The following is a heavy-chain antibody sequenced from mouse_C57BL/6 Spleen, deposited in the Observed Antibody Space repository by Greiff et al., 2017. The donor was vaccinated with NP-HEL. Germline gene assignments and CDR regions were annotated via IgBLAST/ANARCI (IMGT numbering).Heavy chain of an antibody. CDR3: TLIYYYGSSYAWVAY. J-gene: IGHJ3*01. CDR1: GYTFTDYE. V-gene: IGHV1-15*01. D-gene: IGHD1-1*01. Sequence: QVQLQQSGAELVRPGASVTLSCKASGYTFTDYEMHWVKQTPVHGLEWIGAIDPETGGTAYNQKFKGKAILTADKSSSTAYMELRSLTPEDSAVYFCTLIYYYGSSYAWVAYWGQGTLVTVSA. CDR2: IDPETGGT.